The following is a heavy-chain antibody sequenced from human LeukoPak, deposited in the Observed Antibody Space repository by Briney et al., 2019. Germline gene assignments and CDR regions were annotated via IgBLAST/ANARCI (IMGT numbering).Heavy chain of an antibody. CDR1: GFTFGDYA. CDR2: IRSKAYGGTT. V-gene: IGHV3-49*04. Sequence: GGSLRLSCTASGFTFGDYAMSWVRQAPGKGLEWVGFIRSKAYGGTTEYAASVKGRFTISRDDSKSIAYLQMNSLKTEDTAVYYCTRESPPGLVQLERRGDYWGQGTLVTVSS. D-gene: IGHD1-1*01. J-gene: IGHJ4*02. CDR3: TRESPPGLVQLERRGDY.